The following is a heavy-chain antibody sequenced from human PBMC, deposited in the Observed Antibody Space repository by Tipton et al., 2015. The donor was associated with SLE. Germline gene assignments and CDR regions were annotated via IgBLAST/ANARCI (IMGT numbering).Heavy chain of an antibody. V-gene: IGHV3-30*03. Sequence: RSLRLSCAASGFTFSSYSMNWVRQAPGKGLEWVAVISYDGSNKYYADSVKGRFTISRDNSKNTLYLQMNSLRAEDTAVYYCAREMAAAAGNGAFDIWGQGTMVTVSS. CDR3: AREMAAAAGNGAFDI. CDR2: ISYDGSNK. D-gene: IGHD6-13*01. J-gene: IGHJ3*02. CDR1: GFTFSSYS.